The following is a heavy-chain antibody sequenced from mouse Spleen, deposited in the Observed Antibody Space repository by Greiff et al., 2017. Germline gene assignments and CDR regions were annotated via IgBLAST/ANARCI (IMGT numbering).Heavy chain of an antibody. D-gene: IGHD2-14*01. Sequence: EVQLVESGGGLVKPGGSLKLSCAASGFTFSSYTMSWVRQTPAKRLEWVATISSGGGNTYYPDSVKGRFTISRDNARNTLYLQMSSLRSEDTAMYYCARPRYDWYFDVWGAGTTVTVSS. CDR3: ARPRYDWYFDV. CDR2: ISSGGGNT. J-gene: IGHJ1*01. CDR1: GFTFSSYT. V-gene: IGHV5-9*04.